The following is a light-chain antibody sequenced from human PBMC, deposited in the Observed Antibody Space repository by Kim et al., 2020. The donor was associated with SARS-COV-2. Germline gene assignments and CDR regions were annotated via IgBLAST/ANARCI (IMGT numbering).Light chain of an antibody. V-gene: IGKV3-11*01. J-gene: IGKJ1*01. CDR2: DAS. CDR3: QQRSNWPRT. CDR1: QSVSSY. Sequence: LSPGERATPSCRASQSVSSYLAWYQQKPGQAPRLLIYDASNSATGIPARFSGSGSGTDFTLTISSLEPEDFAVYYCQQRSNWPRTFGQGTKVDIK.